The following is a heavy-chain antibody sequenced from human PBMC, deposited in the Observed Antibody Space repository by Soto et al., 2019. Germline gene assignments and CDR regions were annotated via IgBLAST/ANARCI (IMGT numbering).Heavy chain of an antibody. D-gene: IGHD6-13*01. J-gene: IGHJ5*02. CDR3: ARSGRVAAALFDP. V-gene: IGHV3-53*01. CDR2: IYSGGST. CDR1: GFTVSSNY. Sequence: GGSLRLSCAASGFTVSSNYMSWVRQAPGKGLEWVSVIYSGGSTYYADSVKGRFTISRDNSKNTLYLQMNSLRAEDTAVYYCARSGRVAAALFDPWGQGTLVTVSS.